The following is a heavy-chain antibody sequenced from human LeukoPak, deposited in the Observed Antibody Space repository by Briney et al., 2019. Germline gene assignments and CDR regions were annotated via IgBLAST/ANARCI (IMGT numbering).Heavy chain of an antibody. CDR2: ISYDGSDK. Sequence: GGSLRLSCAASGFTFSSFGMHWVRQAPGKGLEWVAVISYDGSDKYYADSVKGRSTISRDNSKNTLYLQMNSLRAEDTAVYYCAKESKVLRFLEWSPPDYWGQGTLVTVSS. J-gene: IGHJ4*02. CDR3: AKESKVLRFLEWSPPDY. V-gene: IGHV3-30*18. D-gene: IGHD3-3*01. CDR1: GFTFSSFG.